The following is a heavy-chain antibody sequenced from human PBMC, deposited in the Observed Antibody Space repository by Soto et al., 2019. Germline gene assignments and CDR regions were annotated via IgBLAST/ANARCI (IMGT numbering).Heavy chain of an antibody. Sequence: PSETLSLTCAVSGYSISSGYYWGWVRQPPGQGPEWIGTIYHNGRTYYNPSLNSRVTMSVDTSKNQFSLRLSSVTAADTAVYYCARVLVEMATMAFDYWGQGTLVTVSS. V-gene: IGHV4-38-2*01. CDR3: ARVLVEMATMAFDY. CDR1: GYSISSGYY. D-gene: IGHD5-12*01. CDR2: IYHNGRT. J-gene: IGHJ4*02.